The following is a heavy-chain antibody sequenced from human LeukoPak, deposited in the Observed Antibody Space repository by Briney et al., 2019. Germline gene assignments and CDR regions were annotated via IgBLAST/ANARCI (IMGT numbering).Heavy chain of an antibody. CDR3: ARGPRFVVVAPSRSYGMDV. CDR2: INHSGST. CDR1: GGSCRGYY. J-gene: IGHJ6*02. V-gene: IGHV4-34*01. Sequence: SDTLSLICAVDGGSCRGYYWSWIRQPPGKGLEWIGEINHSGSTNYNPSLKSRVTISVDTSKNQFSLKLSSVTAADTAVYYCARGPRFVVVAPSRSYGMDVWGQGTTVSVSS. D-gene: IGHD2-2*01.